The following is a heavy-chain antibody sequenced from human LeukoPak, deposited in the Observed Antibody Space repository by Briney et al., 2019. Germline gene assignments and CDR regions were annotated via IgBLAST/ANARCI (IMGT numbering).Heavy chain of an antibody. CDR2: IYTSGST. D-gene: IGHD6-19*01. CDR3: ARGNPSLYSSGWYPFDY. V-gene: IGHV4-61*02. J-gene: IGHJ4*02. CDR1: GGPISSGSYY. Sequence: SETLSLTCTVSGGPISSGSYYWSWIRQPAGKGLEWIGRIYTSGSTNYNPSLKSRVTISVDTSKNQFSLKLSSVAAADTALYYCARGNPSLYSSGWYPFDYWGQGTLVTVSS.